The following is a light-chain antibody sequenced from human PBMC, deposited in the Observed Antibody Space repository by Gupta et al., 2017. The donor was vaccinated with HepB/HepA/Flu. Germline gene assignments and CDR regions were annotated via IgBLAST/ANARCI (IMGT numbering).Light chain of an antibody. V-gene: IGKV1-17*01. CDR3: LQHHNYPPLT. CDR1: QAIRDK. Sequence: DIQMTQSPSSLSASVGDRVTITCRASQAIRDKLGWYQQNPGKVPKPLIYAAASLQSGVPSRCSGSGSGTEVTLTITSRQPEDSATYYCLQHHNYPPLTFGGGTKVEI. CDR2: AAA. J-gene: IGKJ4*01.